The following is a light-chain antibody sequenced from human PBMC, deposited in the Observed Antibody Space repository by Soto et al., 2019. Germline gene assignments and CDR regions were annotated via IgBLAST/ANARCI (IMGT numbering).Light chain of an antibody. CDR1: SSDVGGYNY. CDR3: CSYTTSNTRQIV. Sequence: QSALTEPGSVTGSPGQWITISCTGTSSDVGGYNYVSWYQHHPGKAPKLMIYDVSNRPSGVSNRFSGSKSGNTASLTISGLQPEDEADYYCCSYTTSNTRQIVFGTGTKVTVL. CDR2: DVS. V-gene: IGLV2-14*03. J-gene: IGLJ1*01.